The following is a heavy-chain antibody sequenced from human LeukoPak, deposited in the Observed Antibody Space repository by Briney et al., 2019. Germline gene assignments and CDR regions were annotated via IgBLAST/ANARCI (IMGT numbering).Heavy chain of an antibody. D-gene: IGHD6-6*01. CDR3: AREGSRSSSPVDY. V-gene: IGHV4-59*01. CDR1: GGSISGYY. CDR2: IYCSGTT. J-gene: IGHJ4*02. Sequence: TSETLSLTCTVSGGSISGYYWSWIRQPPGKGLEWIGYIYCSGTTNYNPSLKSRVTISVDKSKNQFSLKLSSVTAADTAVYYCAREGSRSSSPVDYWGQGTLVTVSS.